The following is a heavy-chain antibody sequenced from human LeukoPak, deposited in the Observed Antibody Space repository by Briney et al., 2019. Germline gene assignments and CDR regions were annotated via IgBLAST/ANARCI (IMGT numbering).Heavy chain of an antibody. V-gene: IGHV4-34*01. CDR1: GGSFSGNY. CDR3: AIGEVSQTYYFDY. J-gene: IGHJ4*02. CDR2: INHSGST. Sequence: SETLSLTCAVYGGSFSGNYWSWIRQPPGKGLEWIGEINHSGSTNYNPSHKSRVTIPVGTSKNQFSLKLSPVTAADTAVYYCAIGEVSQTYYFDYWGQGTLVTVSS.